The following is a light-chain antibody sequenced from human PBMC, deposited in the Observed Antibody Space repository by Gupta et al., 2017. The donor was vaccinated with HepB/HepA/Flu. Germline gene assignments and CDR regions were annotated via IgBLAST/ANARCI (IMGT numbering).Light chain of an antibody. CDR1: SSNIGAGYD. J-gene: IGLJ2*01. V-gene: IGLV1-40*01. CDR3: QSYDSSLSVHVV. CDR2: GNS. Sequence: QSVLTQPPSVSGAPGQRVTIPCPGRSSNIGAGYDVHWYQQLPGTAPKLLIYGNSNRPSGVPDRFSGSKSGTSASLAITGLQAEDEADYYCQSYDSSLSVHVVFGGGTKLTVL.